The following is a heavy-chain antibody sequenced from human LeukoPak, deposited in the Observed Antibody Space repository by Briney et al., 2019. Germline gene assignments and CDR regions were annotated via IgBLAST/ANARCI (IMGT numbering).Heavy chain of an antibody. CDR3: GNLDTPMGY. J-gene: IGHJ4*02. D-gene: IGHD5-18*01. V-gene: IGHV3-74*01. CDR2: INSDGSST. CDR1: GFTFSSYW. Sequence: GGSLRLSCAASGFTFSSYWMHWVRQAPGKGLVWVLRINSDGSSTSYADSVKGRFTISRDNAKNTLYLQMNSLRAEDTAVYYCGNLDTPMGYWGQGTLVTVSS.